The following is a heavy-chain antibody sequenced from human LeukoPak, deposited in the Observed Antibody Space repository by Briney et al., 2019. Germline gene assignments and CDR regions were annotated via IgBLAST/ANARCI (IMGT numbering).Heavy chain of an antibody. CDR2: ISAYNGNT. J-gene: IGHJ4*02. CDR3: ARLRVTYYYGSGSYSPGDYFDY. D-gene: IGHD3-10*01. CDR1: GYTFTSYY. Sequence: ASVKVSCKASGYTFTSYYMHWVRQAPGQGLEWMGWISAYNGNTNYAQKLQGRVTMTTDTSTSTAYMELRSLRSDDTAVYYCARLRVTYYYGSGSYSPGDYFDYWGQGTLVTVSS. V-gene: IGHV1-18*04.